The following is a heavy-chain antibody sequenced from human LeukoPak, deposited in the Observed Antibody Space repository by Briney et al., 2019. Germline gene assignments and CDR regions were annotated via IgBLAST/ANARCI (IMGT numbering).Heavy chain of an antibody. D-gene: IGHD2-15*01. CDR1: GYTFTSYY. CDR2: INPTGGST. Sequence: GESLKISCKGSGYTFTSYYMHWVRQAPGQGLEWMGIINPTGGSTTYAQTFQGRVAMTRDTSTSTVHMELSSLRSEDTAVYYCARDIEVVAATVAFQHWGQGTLVTVSS. V-gene: IGHV1-46*01. CDR3: ARDIEVVAATVAFQH. J-gene: IGHJ1*01.